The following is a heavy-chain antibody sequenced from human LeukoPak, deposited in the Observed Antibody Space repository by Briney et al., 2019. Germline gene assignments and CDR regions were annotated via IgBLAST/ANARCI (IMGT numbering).Heavy chain of an antibody. CDR2: ICYSGST. V-gene: IGHV4-61*01. CDR3: ARSGSKVMTAINF. J-gene: IGHJ4*02. D-gene: IGHD2-21*02. Sequence: PSETLSLTCTVSGDSTSSDRYYGGWVRQPPGKGLEWIGNICYSGSTNYNPSLKSRVTISVDTSNNQFSLKLSSVTTADTAVYYCARSGSKVMTAINFWGQGTLVTVSS. CDR1: GDSTSSDRYY.